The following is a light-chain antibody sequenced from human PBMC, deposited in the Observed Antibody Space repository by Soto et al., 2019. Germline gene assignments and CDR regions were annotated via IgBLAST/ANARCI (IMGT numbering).Light chain of an antibody. CDR2: DGS. Sequence: SYELTQPPSVSVAPGQTARITCGGNNIGTKSVHWYQHQPGQAPVLVVYDGSDRPSGIPERFSGSNFGNTATLTISRVQAGDEADYYCQTWGTGFQVFGGGTKLTVL. J-gene: IGLJ2*01. V-gene: IGLV3-21*02. CDR3: QTWGTGFQV. CDR1: NIGTKS.